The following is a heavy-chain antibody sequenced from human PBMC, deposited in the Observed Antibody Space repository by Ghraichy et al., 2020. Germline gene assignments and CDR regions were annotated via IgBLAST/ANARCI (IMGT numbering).Heavy chain of an antibody. CDR2: IRYDGSNK. V-gene: IGHV3-30*02. J-gene: IGHJ4*02. CDR1: GFTFSSYG. Sequence: GGSLRLSCAASGFTFSSYGMHWVRQAPGKGLEWVAFIRYDGSNKYYADSVKGRFTISRDNSKNTLYLQMNSLRAEDTAVYYCAKDSSMDTAMVWIDYWGQGTLVTVSS. CDR3: AKDSSMDTAMVWIDY. D-gene: IGHD5-18*01.